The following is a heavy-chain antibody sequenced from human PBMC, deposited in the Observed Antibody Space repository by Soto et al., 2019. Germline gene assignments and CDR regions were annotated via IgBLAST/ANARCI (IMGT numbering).Heavy chain of an antibody. CDR3: ARGDYGTGAYPFPYFDY. D-gene: IGHD2-8*02. Sequence: HEHLVQSGAEVKRPGASLKVSCKASGYSFTGYYIHWVRQAPGQGLEWMGWINPDSGATNYAQNFQGRVTLPSDTSISTASMGLTSLTSDDTAVYYCARGDYGTGAYPFPYFDYWGQGTLVIVSS. V-gene: IGHV1-2*02. CDR2: INPDSGAT. CDR1: GYSFTGYY. J-gene: IGHJ4*02.